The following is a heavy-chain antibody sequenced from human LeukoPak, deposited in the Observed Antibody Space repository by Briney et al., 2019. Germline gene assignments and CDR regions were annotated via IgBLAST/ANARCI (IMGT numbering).Heavy chain of an antibody. Sequence: GGSLRLSCAASGFTFSTYSMNWVRQAPGKGLEWVSSISSSSSYIYYADSVKGRFAISRDNAKNSLYLQMNSLRAEDTAVYYCARDRWSWELLGTFDYWGQGTLVTVSS. V-gene: IGHV3-21*01. J-gene: IGHJ4*02. CDR1: GFTFSTYS. CDR2: ISSSSSYI. D-gene: IGHD1-26*01. CDR3: ARDRWSWELLGTFDY.